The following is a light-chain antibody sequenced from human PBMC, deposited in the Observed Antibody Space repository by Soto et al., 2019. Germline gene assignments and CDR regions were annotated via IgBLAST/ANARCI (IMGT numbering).Light chain of an antibody. V-gene: IGLV2-23*02. J-gene: IGLJ2*01. CDR3: CSYADPSIFVV. CDR1: SSDIGSYNR. CDR2: EDT. Sequence: QSALTQPASVSGSPGQSITISCTGTSSDIGSYNRVSWYQQHPGKAPKLMIYEDTQRPSRVSNRFSGSKSGNTASLTITGLQAEDEADYYCCSYADPSIFVVFGGGTKLTVL.